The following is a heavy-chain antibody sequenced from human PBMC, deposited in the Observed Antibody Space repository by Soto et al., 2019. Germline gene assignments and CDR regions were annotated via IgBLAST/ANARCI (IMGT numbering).Heavy chain of an antibody. D-gene: IGHD2-2*01. CDR1: GYTSADFG. Sequence: QVQLMQSGTEVKKPGASVTVSCTASGYTSADFGISWVRQAPGQGFEWLGWVSGNNGASNPAPKVQGRITMTLDTSTGVSYMALRSLRSDDTAIYYCVRDQKYFRVNGNWFDSWGQGTLVSVSS. CDR2: VSGNNGAS. CDR3: VRDQKYFRVNGNWFDS. J-gene: IGHJ5*01. V-gene: IGHV1-18*04.